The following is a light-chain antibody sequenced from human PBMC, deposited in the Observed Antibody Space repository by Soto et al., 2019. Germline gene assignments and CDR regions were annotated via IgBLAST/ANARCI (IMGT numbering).Light chain of an antibody. J-gene: IGKJ4*01. CDR3: HQYGSSPLT. Sequence: EIVLTQSPGTLSLSPGETATLSCRASETVDTSSLGWYQQKPGRAPSLLIYSVSRRATGIPDRFSASGSATDFTRNIPRLEPEDFAVYYCHQYGSSPLTFGGGTKLEI. V-gene: IGKV3-20*01. CDR2: SVS. CDR1: ETVDTSS.